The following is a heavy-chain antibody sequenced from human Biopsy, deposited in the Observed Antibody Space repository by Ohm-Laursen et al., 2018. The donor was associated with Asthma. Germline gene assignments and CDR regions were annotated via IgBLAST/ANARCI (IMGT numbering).Heavy chain of an antibody. CDR3: ARGDSSGWSHYYFDY. CDR1: GFSVSSNY. V-gene: IGHV3-53*01. J-gene: IGHJ4*02. CDR2: IYSGGST. D-gene: IGHD6-19*01. Sequence: SLRLSCAASGFSVSSNYMSWVRQAPGKGLEWVSVIYSGGSTYYADSVKGRFTISRDYSKNTLYLQMHSLRAEDTAVYYCARGDSSGWSHYYFDYWGQGTLVTVSS.